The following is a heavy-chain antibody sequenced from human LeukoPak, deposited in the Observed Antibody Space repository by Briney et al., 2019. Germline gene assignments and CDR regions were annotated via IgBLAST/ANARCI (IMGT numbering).Heavy chain of an antibody. CDR3: ARAPGVLLWFGELSPTDY. CDR2: ISPYNGNT. Sequence: GASVKVSFKASGFPFTSYGISWVRPAPGQGLEWIGWISPYNGNTNYAQKLQGRVTMTTDTSTSTAYMELRSLRSDDTAVYYCARAPGVLLWFGELSPTDYWGQGTLVTVSS. CDR1: GFPFTSYG. V-gene: IGHV1-18*01. J-gene: IGHJ4*02. D-gene: IGHD3-10*01.